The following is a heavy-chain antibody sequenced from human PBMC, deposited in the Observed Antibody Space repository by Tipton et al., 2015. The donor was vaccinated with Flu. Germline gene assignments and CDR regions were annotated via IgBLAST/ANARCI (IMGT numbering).Heavy chain of an antibody. D-gene: IGHD4-11*01. CDR3: ARRDYSNYVSEPRSWFDP. V-gene: IGHV4-38-2*01. Sequence: TLSLTCSVSGDSVGSDYYWGWIRQPPGKGLEWFGNIHRSGSTYYNSSLQSRVTISIDRSNNQVSLRLVSVTATDTAIYYCARRDYSNYVSEPRSWFDPWGQGILVAVSS. J-gene: IGHJ5*02. CDR2: IHRSGST. CDR1: GDSVGSDYY.